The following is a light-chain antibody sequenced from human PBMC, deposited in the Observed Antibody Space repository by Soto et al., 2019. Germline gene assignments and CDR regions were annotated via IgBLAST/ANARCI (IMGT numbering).Light chain of an antibody. CDR1: SSNIGAGYD. CDR2: VNI. J-gene: IGLJ2*01. CDR3: QSYDSSLRVL. Sequence: QSALTQPPSVSGAPGQRVTISCTGDSSNIGAGYDVHWYQQLPGTAPKLLIYVNINRPSGVPDRFSASRSDSSASLAITGLQAEDEADYYCQSYDSSLRVLFGGGTKLTVL. V-gene: IGLV1-40*01.